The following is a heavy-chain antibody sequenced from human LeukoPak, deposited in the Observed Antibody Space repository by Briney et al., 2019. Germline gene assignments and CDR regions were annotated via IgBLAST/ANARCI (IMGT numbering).Heavy chain of an antibody. J-gene: IGHJ4*02. CDR3: AKDPGYSDEVSFDY. V-gene: IGHV3-9*01. Sequence: GGSLRLSCAASGFIFDDYDMHWVRQAPGKGLEWVSGISWNSGSIGYADSVKGRFTISRDNAKKSLYLQMNSLRAEDTALYYCAKDPGYSDEVSFDYWGQGTLVTVSS. D-gene: IGHD5-12*01. CDR2: ISWNSGSI. CDR1: GFIFDDYD.